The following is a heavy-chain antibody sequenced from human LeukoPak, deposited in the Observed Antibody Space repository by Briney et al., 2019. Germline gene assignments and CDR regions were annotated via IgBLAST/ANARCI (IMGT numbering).Heavy chain of an antibody. Sequence: PSETLSLTCAVYGGSFSGYYWSWIRQPPGKGLEWIGEINHSGSTNYNPSLKGRVTISVDTSKNQFSLKLSSVTAADTAVYYCARTRQIGHSDYWGQGTLVTVSS. CDR2: INHSGST. D-gene: IGHD2/OR15-2a*01. CDR3: ARTRQIGHSDY. CDR1: GGSFSGYY. J-gene: IGHJ4*02. V-gene: IGHV4-34*01.